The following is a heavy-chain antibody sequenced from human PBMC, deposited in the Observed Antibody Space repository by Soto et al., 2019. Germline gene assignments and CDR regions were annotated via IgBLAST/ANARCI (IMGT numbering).Heavy chain of an antibody. V-gene: IGHV3-66*01. Sequence: EVQLVESGGGLVQPGGSLRLSCAASGSTVSSNYMSWVRQAPGKGLEWVSVIYSGGTTYYADSVKGRFTISRDNSKNTLYLQMNSLRAEDTAVYYCARNGDSSDYRGWFDPWGQGTLVTVSS. CDR1: GSTVSSNY. J-gene: IGHJ5*02. D-gene: IGHD3-22*01. CDR3: ARNGDSSDYRGWFDP. CDR2: IYSGGTT.